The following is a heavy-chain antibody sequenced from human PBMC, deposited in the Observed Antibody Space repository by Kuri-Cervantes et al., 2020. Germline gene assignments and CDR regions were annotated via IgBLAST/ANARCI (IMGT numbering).Heavy chain of an antibody. CDR1: GFTFDDYG. CDR3: AKDPSLLSMIIDPPDY. V-gene: IGHV3-30*18. J-gene: IGHJ4*02. Sequence: GESLKISCAASGFTFDDYGMSWVRQAPGKGLEWVAVISYDGSNKYYADSVKGRFTISRDNSKNTLYLQMNSLRAEDTAVYYCAKDPSLLSMIIDPPDYWGQGTLVTVSS. D-gene: IGHD3-22*01. CDR2: ISYDGSNK.